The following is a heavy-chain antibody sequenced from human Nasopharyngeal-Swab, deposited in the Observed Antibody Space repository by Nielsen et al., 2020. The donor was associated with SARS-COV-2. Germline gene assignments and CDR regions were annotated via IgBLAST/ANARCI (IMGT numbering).Heavy chain of an antibody. CDR2: ISYEGSNH. V-gene: IGHV3-30*04. D-gene: IGHD6-13*01. CDR1: GFTFCSFA. Sequence: SLTLSCAASGFTFCSFAMHSVRTAPGKGLEWEAVISYEGSNHYYADSVKGRFTISRDNSTNTLYLQMNSLRAEDTAVYYCASSPGIAAPTGMDVWGQGTTFTVSS. J-gene: IGHJ6*02. CDR3: ASSPGIAAPTGMDV.